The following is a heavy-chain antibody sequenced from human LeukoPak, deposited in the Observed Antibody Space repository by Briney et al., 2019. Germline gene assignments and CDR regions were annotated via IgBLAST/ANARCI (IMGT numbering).Heavy chain of an antibody. V-gene: IGHV4-59*01. D-gene: IGHD3-22*01. CDR1: GGSISSYY. J-gene: IGHJ5*02. CDR2: IYYSGST. Sequence: SETLSLTCTVSGGSISSYYWSWIRQPPGKGLEWIGYIYYSGSTNYNPSLKSRVTISVDTSKNQFSLKLSSVTAADTAVYYCARSTSDYDSSGYYQYGWFDPWGQGTLVTVSS. CDR3: ARSTSDYDSSGYYQYGWFDP.